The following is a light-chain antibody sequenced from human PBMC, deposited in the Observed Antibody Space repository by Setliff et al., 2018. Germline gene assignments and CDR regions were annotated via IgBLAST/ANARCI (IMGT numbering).Light chain of an antibody. CDR1: SSDVGAYSH. CDR3: CSYTDSSDLEV. Sequence: QSALAQPASVSGSPGQSITISCAGTSSDVGAYSHVSWYQQYPGKAPKLMISEVSKRPSGVPDRFSGSKSGNTASLTVSGLQPEDEADYYCCSYTDSSDLEVFGSGTKVTVL. V-gene: IGLV2-14*01. J-gene: IGLJ1*01. CDR2: EVS.